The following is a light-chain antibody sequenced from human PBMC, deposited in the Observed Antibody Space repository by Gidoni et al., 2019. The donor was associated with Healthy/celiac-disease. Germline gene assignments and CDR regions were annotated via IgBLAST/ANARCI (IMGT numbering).Light chain of an antibody. CDR1: QGISSY. Sequence: DIHLTQSPSFLSASVGDRVTITCRASQGISSYLAWYQQKPGKAPKLLIYAASTLQSGVPSRFSGSGSGTEFTLTISSLQPEDFATYYCQQLNSYPPCTFGHGTKVDIK. CDR3: QQLNSYPPCT. CDR2: AAS. J-gene: IGKJ3*01. V-gene: IGKV1-9*01.